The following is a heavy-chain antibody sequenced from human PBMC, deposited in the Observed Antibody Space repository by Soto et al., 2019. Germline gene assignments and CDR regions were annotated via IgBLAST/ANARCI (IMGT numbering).Heavy chain of an antibody. CDR1: GGTFSSYT. J-gene: IGHJ6*03. CDR2: IIPILGIA. D-gene: IGHD5-18*01. V-gene: IGHV1-69*04. Sequence: ASVKVSCKASGGTFSSYTISWVRQAPGQGLEWMGRIIPILGIANYAQKFQGRVTITADKSTSTAYMELSSLRSEDTAVYYCAREEGVTAMVTKGYYYYYYMDVWGKGTTVTVSS. CDR3: AREEGVTAMVTKGYYYYYYMDV.